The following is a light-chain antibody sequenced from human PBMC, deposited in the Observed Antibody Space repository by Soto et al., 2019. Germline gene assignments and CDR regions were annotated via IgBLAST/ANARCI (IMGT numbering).Light chain of an antibody. J-gene: IGKJ4*01. CDR1: QSVGNN. Sequence: EIVVTQSPATLSVSPGERATLSCRASQSVGNNFAWYQQKPGQAPRLLIFATSTRGTGVPARFSGSGSGTEFTITISSLQSEDFAVYYCQQYGDWPLTFGGGAKVEIE. CDR2: ATS. CDR3: QQYGDWPLT. V-gene: IGKV3-15*01.